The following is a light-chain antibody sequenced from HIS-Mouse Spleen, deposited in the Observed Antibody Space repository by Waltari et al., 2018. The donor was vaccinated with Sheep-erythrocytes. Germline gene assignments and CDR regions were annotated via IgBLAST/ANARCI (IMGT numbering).Light chain of an antibody. CDR2: DVS. J-gene: IGLJ1*01. V-gene: IGLV2-11*01. CDR3: CSYAGSYNHV. CDR1: STVVCGYTS. Sequence: QSALTQPRSVSGSPGQSVTISCTGTSTVVCGYTSVSWYQQHPGKAPKLMIYDVSKRPSGVPDRFSGSKSGNTASLTISGLQAEDEADYYCCSYAGSYNHVFATGTKVTVL.